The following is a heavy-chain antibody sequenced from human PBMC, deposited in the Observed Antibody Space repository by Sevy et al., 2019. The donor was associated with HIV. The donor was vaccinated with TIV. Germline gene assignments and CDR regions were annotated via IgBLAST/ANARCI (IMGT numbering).Heavy chain of an antibody. Sequence: GGSLRLSCAASGFTFSSYAMHWVRQAPGKGLEWVAVISYDGSNKYYADSVKGRFTISRDNSKNTLYLQMNSLRADDTAVYYCARDKELGDGYNYWFDPWGQGTLVTVSS. J-gene: IGHJ5*02. V-gene: IGHV3-30-3*01. CDR1: GFTFSSYA. CDR3: ARDKELGDGYNYWFDP. CDR2: ISYDGSNK. D-gene: IGHD5-12*01.